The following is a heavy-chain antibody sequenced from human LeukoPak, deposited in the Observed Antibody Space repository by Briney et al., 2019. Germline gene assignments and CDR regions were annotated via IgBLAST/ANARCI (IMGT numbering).Heavy chain of an antibody. V-gene: IGHV2-5*01. CDR3: AHSGAAGNFDY. Sequence: SGPTLVKPTQTLTLTCTFSGFSLSSTGVGVGWIRQPPGKALEWLALIYWNDNKLYSPSLKSRLTITKDTSKNQVVLKMTNMDPVDTATYYCAHSGAAGNFDYWGQGTLVTVYS. CDR2: IYWNDNK. J-gene: IGHJ4*02. CDR1: GFSLSSTGVG. D-gene: IGHD6-13*01.